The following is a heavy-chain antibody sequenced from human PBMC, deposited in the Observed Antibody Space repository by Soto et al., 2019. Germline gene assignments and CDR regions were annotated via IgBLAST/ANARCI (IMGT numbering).Heavy chain of an antibody. D-gene: IGHD2-2*01. CDR2: IYWDDDK. CDR1: GFSLSTSGVG. Sequence: QITLKESGPTLVKPTQTLTLTCTFSGFSLSTSGVGVGWIRQPPGKALEWLALIYWDDDKRYSPSLKSRLTSAKETSTNQVVLKMTNMDPVDTATYYCAHRVVYCSSTSCTDAFDIWGQGTMVTVSS. V-gene: IGHV2-5*02. CDR3: AHRVVYCSSTSCTDAFDI. J-gene: IGHJ3*02.